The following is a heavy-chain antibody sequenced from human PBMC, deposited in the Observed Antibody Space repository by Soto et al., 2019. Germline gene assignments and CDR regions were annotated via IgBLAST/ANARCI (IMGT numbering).Heavy chain of an antibody. V-gene: IGHV3-30*18. CDR2: ISYDGSNK. CDR3: AKGETYYDFWSGYYGMFFDY. J-gene: IGHJ4*02. D-gene: IGHD3-3*01. Sequence: LRLSCAASGFTFSSYGMHWVRQAPGKGLEWVAVISYDGSNKYYAHSVKGRFTISRDNSKNTLYLQMNSLRAEDTAVYYCAKGETYYDFWSGYYGMFFDYWGQGTLVTVYS. CDR1: GFTFSSYG.